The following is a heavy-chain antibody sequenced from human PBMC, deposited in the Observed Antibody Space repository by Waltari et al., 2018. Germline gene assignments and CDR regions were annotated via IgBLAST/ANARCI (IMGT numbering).Heavy chain of an antibody. Sequence: EVQLVESGGGLVQPGRSLSLSCAAPGFTFDDYAMHLVRQAPGKVLEWVSGISWNSGSIGYADAVKGRFTISRDNAKNSLYLQMNRLRAEDTALYYCAGRDDYGDYGFDPWGQGTLVTVSS. J-gene: IGHJ5*02. V-gene: IGHV3-9*01. CDR1: GFTFDDYA. CDR2: ISWNSGSI. CDR3: AGRDDYGDYGFDP. D-gene: IGHD4-17*01.